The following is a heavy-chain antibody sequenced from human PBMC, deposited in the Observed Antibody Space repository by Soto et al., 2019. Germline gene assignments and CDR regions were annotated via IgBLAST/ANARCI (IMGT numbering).Heavy chain of an antibody. CDR2: ISAYNGNT. J-gene: IGHJ3*02. D-gene: IGHD1-26*01. CDR1: GYTFTSYG. V-gene: IGHV1-18*01. CDR3: ARDWELGRIVGATAFDI. Sequence: GASVKVSCKASGYTFTSYGISCVRQAPGQGLEWMGWISAYNGNTNYAQKLQGRVTMTTDTSTSTAYMELRSLRPDDTAVYYCARDWELGRIVGATAFDIWGQGTMVTVSS.